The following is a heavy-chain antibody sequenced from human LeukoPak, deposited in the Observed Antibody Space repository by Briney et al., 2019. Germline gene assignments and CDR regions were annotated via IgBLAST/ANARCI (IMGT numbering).Heavy chain of an antibody. Sequence: GGSLRLSCAASGFTFSSYAMSWVRQAPGKGLEWVSAISGSGGSTYYADSVKGRFTISRDNSKNTLYLQMNSLRAEDTAVYYCARTQQQLVQNYFDYWGQGTLVTVSS. CDR3: ARTQQQLVQNYFDY. CDR1: GFTFSSYA. CDR2: ISGSGGST. D-gene: IGHD6-13*01. J-gene: IGHJ4*02. V-gene: IGHV3-23*01.